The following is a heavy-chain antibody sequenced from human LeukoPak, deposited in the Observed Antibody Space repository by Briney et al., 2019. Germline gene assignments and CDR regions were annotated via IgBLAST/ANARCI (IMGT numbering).Heavy chain of an antibody. J-gene: IGHJ4*02. CDR3: ARDFFVAI. D-gene: IGHD2-15*01. CDR2: ISYDGSNK. Sequence: GGSLRLSCAASGFTFSSYGMHWVRQAPGKGLEWVAGISYDGSNKYYADSVKGRFTISRDDSKNTLYLQMNSLRAEDTAVYYCARDFFVAIWGQGTLVTVSS. CDR1: GFTFSSYG. V-gene: IGHV3-30*03.